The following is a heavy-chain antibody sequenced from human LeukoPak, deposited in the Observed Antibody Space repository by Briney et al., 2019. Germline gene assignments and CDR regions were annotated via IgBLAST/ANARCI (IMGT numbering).Heavy chain of an antibody. V-gene: IGHV1-2*02. CDR2: INPNSGGT. D-gene: IGHD6-19*01. J-gene: IGHJ4*02. CDR1: GYTFTGYY. Sequence: ASVKVSCKTSGYTFTGYYMHWVRQAPGQGLEWMGWINPNSGGTNYAQKFQGRVTMTRDTSISTAYMELSRLRSDDTAVYYCAKDRAAVAGTGLYYFDYWGQGTLVTVSS. CDR3: AKDRAAVAGTGLYYFDY.